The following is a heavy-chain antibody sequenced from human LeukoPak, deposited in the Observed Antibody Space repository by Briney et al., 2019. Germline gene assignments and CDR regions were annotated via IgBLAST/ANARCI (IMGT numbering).Heavy chain of an antibody. V-gene: IGHV4-34*01. CDR2: INHSGST. CDR1: GGSFSGYY. Sequence: PSETLSLTCAVYGGSFSGYYWSWIRQPPGKGLEWVGEINHSGSTNYNPSLKSRVTISVDTSKNQFSLKLSSVTAADTAVYYCARGRGSYDYWGQGTLVTVSS. J-gene: IGHJ4*02. D-gene: IGHD1-26*01. CDR3: ARGRGSYDY.